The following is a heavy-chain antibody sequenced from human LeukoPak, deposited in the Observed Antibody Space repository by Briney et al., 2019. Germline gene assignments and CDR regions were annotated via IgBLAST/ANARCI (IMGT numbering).Heavy chain of an antibody. CDR2: ISAYNGNT. V-gene: IGHV1-18*04. D-gene: IGHD3-9*01. CDR3: ARDLHSVRYFDWLPRGYYYYGMDV. J-gene: IGHJ6*02. CDR1: GYTFTSYG. Sequence: EASVKVSCKASGYTFTSYGISWVRQAPGQGLEWMGWISAYNGNTNYAQKLQGGVTMITDTSTSTAYMELRSLRSDDTAVYYCARDLHSVRYFDWLPRGYYYYGMDVWGQGTTVTVSS.